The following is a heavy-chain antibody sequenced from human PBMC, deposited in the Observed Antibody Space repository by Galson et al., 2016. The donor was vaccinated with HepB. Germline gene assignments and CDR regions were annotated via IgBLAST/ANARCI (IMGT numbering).Heavy chain of an antibody. V-gene: IGHV1-69*13. J-gene: IGHJ4*02. CDR2: IIPIFNTA. Sequence: SVKVSCKASGGTFSSNTITWIRQAPGQGLDWMGGIIPIFNTANYAQKFQGRVTISADESTNTAYMELTSLKSEDTAVYCCARTYCSTSSCSSLRLPLGDWGQGTLVIVSS. CDR3: ARTYCSTSSCSSLRLPLGD. D-gene: IGHD2-2*01. CDR1: GGTFSSNT.